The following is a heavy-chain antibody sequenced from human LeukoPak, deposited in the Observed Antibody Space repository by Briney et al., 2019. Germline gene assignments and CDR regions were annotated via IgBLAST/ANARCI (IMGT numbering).Heavy chain of an antibody. V-gene: IGHV4-59*01. CDR3: ARVGGSGILDYNYYGMDV. CDR2: IYYSGST. CDR1: GGSISSYY. Sequence: SETLSLTCTVSGGSISSYYWSWIRQPPGKGLEWIGYIYYSGSTNYNPSLKSRVTISVDTSKNQFSLKLSSVTAADTAVYYCARVGGSGILDYNYYGMDVWGQGTTVTVSS. J-gene: IGHJ6*02. D-gene: IGHD3-10*01.